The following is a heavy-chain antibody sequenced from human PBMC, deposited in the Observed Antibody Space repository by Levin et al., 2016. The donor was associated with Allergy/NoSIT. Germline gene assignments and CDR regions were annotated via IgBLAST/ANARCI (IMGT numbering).Heavy chain of an antibody. CDR2: ISGYNGNA. CDR3: ARGTSMIVVASLDY. V-gene: IGHV1-18*04. CDR1: GYSFRNYG. Sequence: ASVKVSCKASGYSFRNYGISWVRQAPGQGLEWMGWISGYNGNAKYTQKFQGRVTMTADTYTDTAYMDLRSLRFDDTAVYYCARGTSMIVVASLDYWGQGTLVFVSS. J-gene: IGHJ4*02. D-gene: IGHD3-22*01.